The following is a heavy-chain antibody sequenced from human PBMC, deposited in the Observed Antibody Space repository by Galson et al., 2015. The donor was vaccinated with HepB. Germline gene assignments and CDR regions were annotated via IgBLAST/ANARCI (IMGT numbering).Heavy chain of an antibody. V-gene: IGHV3-30-3*01. Sequence: SLRLSCAASGFTFSSYAMHWVRQAPGKGLEWVAVISYDGSNKYYADSVKGRFTISRDNSKNTLYLQMNSLRAEDTAVYYCARGGGDWGQGTLVTVSS. J-gene: IGHJ4*02. CDR2: ISYDGSNK. CDR3: ARGGGD. CDR1: GFTFSSYA. D-gene: IGHD3-10*01.